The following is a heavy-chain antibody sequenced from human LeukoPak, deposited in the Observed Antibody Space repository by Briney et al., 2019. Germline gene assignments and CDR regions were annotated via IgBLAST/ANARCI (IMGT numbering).Heavy chain of an antibody. CDR2: ISAGNGNT. CDR1: GYTFTSYA. J-gene: IGHJ4*02. D-gene: IGHD1-26*01. V-gene: IGHV1-3*01. Sequence: ASVKVSCKASGYTFTSYAIHWVRQAPGQMLEWMGWISAGNGNTKYSQNFQGRVTFISNTSATTAFMELSSLRSEDAAVYYCARDSGSGSNDYWGQGTLVTVSS. CDR3: ARDSGSGSNDY.